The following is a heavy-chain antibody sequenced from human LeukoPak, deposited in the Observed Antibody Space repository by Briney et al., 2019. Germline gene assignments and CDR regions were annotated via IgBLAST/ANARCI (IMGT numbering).Heavy chain of an antibody. V-gene: IGHV1-2*06. J-gene: IGHJ3*02. CDR2: INPKSGGT. D-gene: IGHD2-15*01. Sequence: GXSVKVSCKASGYTFTGYYMHWVRQAPGQGLEWMGRINPKSGGTNYAQKFQGRVTMTRDTSISTAYMELSRLRSDDTAVYYCAREAVYCSGGSCDDAFDIWGQGTMVTVSS. CDR1: GYTFTGYY. CDR3: AREAVYCSGGSCDDAFDI.